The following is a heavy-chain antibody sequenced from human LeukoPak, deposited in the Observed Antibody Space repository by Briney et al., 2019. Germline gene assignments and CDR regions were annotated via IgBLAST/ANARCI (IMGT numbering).Heavy chain of an antibody. J-gene: IGHJ4*02. CDR3: ARGYSSGWFPFDY. CDR1: GGSFSGYY. Sequence: PSETLSLTCAVYGGSFSGYYWSWIRQPPGKGLEWIGEINHSGSANYSPSLKSRVTISVDTSKNQFSLKLSSVTAADTAVYYCARGYSSGWFPFDYWGQGTLVTVSS. V-gene: IGHV4-34*01. D-gene: IGHD6-19*01. CDR2: INHSGSA.